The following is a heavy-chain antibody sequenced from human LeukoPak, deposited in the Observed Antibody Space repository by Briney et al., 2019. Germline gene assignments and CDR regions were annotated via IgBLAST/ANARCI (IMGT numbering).Heavy chain of an antibody. J-gene: IGHJ5*02. CDR1: GGSISSSSYY. V-gene: IGHV4-39*01. Sequence: PSETLSLTCTVSGGSISSSSYYWGWIRQPPGKGLERIGSIYYSGSTYYNPSLKSRVTISVDTSKNQFSLKLSSVTAADTAAYYCASEVSAAGGSWFDPWGQGTLVTVSS. CDR2: IYYSGST. D-gene: IGHD6-13*01. CDR3: ASEVSAAGGSWFDP.